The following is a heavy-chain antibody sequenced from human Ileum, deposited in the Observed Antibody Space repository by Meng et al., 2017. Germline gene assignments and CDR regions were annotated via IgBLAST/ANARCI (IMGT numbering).Heavy chain of an antibody. CDR3: ARDYCSRTDYFDY. CDR1: VCCISTGYC. Sequence: VQLRQERPRPLKPPWTPSAICGASVCCISTGYCWIWLRQPPGKGLEWIGEICYRGNTNYNPSVKSRVTITLDKSKNLFSLKLNSVTAADTAVHYCARDYCSRTDYFDYWGQGTLVTVSS. D-gene: IGHD2-15*01. CDR2: ICYRGNT. J-gene: IGHJ4*02. V-gene: IGHV4-4*03.